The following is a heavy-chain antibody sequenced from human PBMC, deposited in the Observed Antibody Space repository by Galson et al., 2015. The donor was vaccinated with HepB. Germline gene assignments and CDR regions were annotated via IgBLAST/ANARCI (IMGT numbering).Heavy chain of an antibody. D-gene: IGHD2-8*01. CDR2: ISAYNGNT. V-gene: IGHV1-18*04. CDR3: ARDGRYCTNGVCPEDYYYGMDV. J-gene: IGHJ6*02. Sequence: SVKVSCKASGYTFTSYGISWVRQAPGQGLEWMGWISAYNGNTNYAQKLQGRVTMTTDTSTSTAYMELRSLRSDDTAVYYCARDGRYCTNGVCPEDYYYGMDVWGQGTTVTVSS. CDR1: GYTFTSYG.